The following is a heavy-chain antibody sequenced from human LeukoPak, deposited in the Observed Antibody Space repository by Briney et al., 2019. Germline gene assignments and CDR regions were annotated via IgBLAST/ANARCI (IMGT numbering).Heavy chain of an antibody. Sequence: SETLSLTCTVSGGSISNYYWYWMRQPPGKGLEWIAYSFYSGNPNYNPSLKSRVTISVDTSKNQFSLKLSSVTAADTAVYYCARRHYDFWSGYWVWFDPWGQGTLVTVSS. CDR3: ARRHYDFWSGYWVWFDP. CDR1: GGSISNYY. V-gene: IGHV4-59*08. J-gene: IGHJ5*02. D-gene: IGHD3-3*01. CDR2: SFYSGNP.